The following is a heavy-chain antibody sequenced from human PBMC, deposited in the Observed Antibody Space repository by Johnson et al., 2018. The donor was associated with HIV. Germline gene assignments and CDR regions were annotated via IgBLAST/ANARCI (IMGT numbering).Heavy chain of an antibody. Sequence: QVLLVESVGGVVQPGGSLRLSCAASGFTFSSYGMHWVRQAPGKGLEWVAFIRYDGSNKYYADSVKGRFTISRDNSKNTLFLQMGSLRAEDMAVYYCARRAHYAFDIWGQGTMVTVSS. V-gene: IGHV3-30*02. CDR1: GFTFSSYG. CDR2: IRYDGSNK. J-gene: IGHJ3*02. CDR3: ARRAHYAFDI.